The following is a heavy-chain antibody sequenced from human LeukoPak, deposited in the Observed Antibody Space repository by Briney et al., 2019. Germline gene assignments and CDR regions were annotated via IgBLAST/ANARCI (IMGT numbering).Heavy chain of an antibody. Sequence: GGSLRLSCVASGFTFSDYAMNWVRQAPGKGPEWVSGISASGAGTYYADSVKGRFTISRDNSKNTLYLQMSSLRAEDTAVYFCASFHYYGSGAYYLSYWGQGTLVTVSS. V-gene: IGHV3-23*01. D-gene: IGHD3-10*01. CDR2: ISASGAGT. CDR1: GFTFSDYA. CDR3: ASFHYYGSGAYYLSY. J-gene: IGHJ4*02.